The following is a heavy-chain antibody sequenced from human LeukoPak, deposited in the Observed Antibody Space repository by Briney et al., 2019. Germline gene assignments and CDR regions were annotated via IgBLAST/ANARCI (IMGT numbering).Heavy chain of an antibody. J-gene: IGHJ4*02. CDR3: AKAQDRRAVAGTVDY. CDR2: ISYDGSNK. CDR1: GFTFSSYG. Sequence: GRSLRLSCAASGFTFSSYGMHWVRQAPGKGLEWEAVISYDGSNKNYADSVKGRFTISRDNSKNTLYLQMNSLRAEDAAVYDCAKAQDRRAVAGTVDYWGRGTLVTVSS. D-gene: IGHD6-19*01. V-gene: IGHV3-30*18.